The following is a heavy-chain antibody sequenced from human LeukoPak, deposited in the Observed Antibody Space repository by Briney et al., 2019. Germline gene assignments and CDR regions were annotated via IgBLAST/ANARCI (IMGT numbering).Heavy chain of an antibody. Sequence: GGSLRLSCAAPGFTFSSYRMSWVRQAPGKGLEWVANIKQDGSEKYYVDSVKGRFTISRDNAKNSLYLQMNSLRAEDTAVYYCARGDGYNYRGLDYWGQGTLVTVSS. CDR3: ARGDGYNYRGLDY. J-gene: IGHJ4*02. V-gene: IGHV3-7*04. D-gene: IGHD5-24*01. CDR2: IKQDGSEK. CDR1: GFTFSSYR.